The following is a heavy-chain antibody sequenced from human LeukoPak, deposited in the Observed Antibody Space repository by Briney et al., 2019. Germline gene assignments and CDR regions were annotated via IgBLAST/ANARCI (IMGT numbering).Heavy chain of an antibody. Sequence: GASVKVSCKTSGYTFSTYGLSWVRQAPGQGLEWMGWISGNSGKTHYAQKFQDRVTLTTDTSSTTAFMELRSLRSDDTAVYYCARGGPLEATTPFDYWGQGTLVTVSS. J-gene: IGHJ4*02. V-gene: IGHV1-18*01. CDR1: GYTFSTYG. CDR2: ISGNSGKT. D-gene: IGHD5-12*01. CDR3: ARGGPLEATTPFDY.